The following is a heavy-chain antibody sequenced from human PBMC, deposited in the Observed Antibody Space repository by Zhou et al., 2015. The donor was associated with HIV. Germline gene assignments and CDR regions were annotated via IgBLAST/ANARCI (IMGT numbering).Heavy chain of an antibody. D-gene: IGHD3-10*01. V-gene: IGHV1-18*01. CDR2: INTYNNNR. CDR3: ARRGNYFDSGNYRYWFDP. CDR1: GYTFSTSA. Sequence: QVQLVQSGPEVKKPGASVKVSCKASGYTFSTSAINWVRQAPGQGLEWMGRINTYNNNRNHAQKFQGRVTMTTDTSTTTAYMELRSLRSDDTAVYYCARRGNYFDSGNYRYWFDPGAREPWLPSPQ. J-gene: IGHJ5*02.